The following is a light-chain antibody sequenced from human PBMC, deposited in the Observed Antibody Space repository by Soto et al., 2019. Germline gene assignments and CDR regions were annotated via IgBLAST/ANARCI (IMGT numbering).Light chain of an antibody. V-gene: IGKV3-15*01. Sequence: EIMMTQSPATLSVSPGERATLSCRASKSVNNKLAWYQQKPGQAPRLLIYGASARATGIPARFSGSGSGTEFTLTISSLQPEDFAVYYCQQYDTWSTTMVGQGTKVEVK. CDR3: QQYDTWSTTM. J-gene: IGKJ1*01. CDR1: KSVNNK. CDR2: GAS.